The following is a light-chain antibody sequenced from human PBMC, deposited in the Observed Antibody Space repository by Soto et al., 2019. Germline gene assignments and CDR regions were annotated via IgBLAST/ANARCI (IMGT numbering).Light chain of an antibody. CDR1: QSVSNNY. V-gene: IGKV3-20*01. Sequence: EIVLTQSPGTLSLSPGERATLSCRASQSVSNNYLAWYQQKTGQAPRLLIYGSSNRATGIPDRFSCSGSGTDFYLTISRLEPDDFAVYYCQQYCSSGTFGQGTNVEIK. CDR2: GSS. J-gene: IGKJ1*01. CDR3: QQYCSSGT.